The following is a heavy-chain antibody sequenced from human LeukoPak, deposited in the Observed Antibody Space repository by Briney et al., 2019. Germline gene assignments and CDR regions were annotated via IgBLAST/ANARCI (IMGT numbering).Heavy chain of an antibody. CDR3: TTGAENYYDSSGHPSRDDY. CDR1: GFTFSSYA. Sequence: GGSLRLSYAASGFTFSSYAMSWVRQAPGKGLEWVGRIKSKTDGGTTDYAAPVKGRFTISRDDSKNTLYLQMNSLKTEDTAVYYCTTGAENYYDSSGHPSRDDYWGQGTLVTVSS. D-gene: IGHD3-22*01. CDR2: IKSKTDGGTT. J-gene: IGHJ4*02. V-gene: IGHV3-15*01.